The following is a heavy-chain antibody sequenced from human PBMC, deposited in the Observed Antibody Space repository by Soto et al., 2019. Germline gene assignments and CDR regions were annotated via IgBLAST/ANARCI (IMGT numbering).Heavy chain of an antibody. D-gene: IGHD4-17*01. CDR2: INPSGGST. CDR1: GYTFTSYY. CDR3: ATFPSYGGNSPGN. Sequence: QVQLVQSGAEVKKPGASVKVSCKASGYTFTSYYMHWVRQAPGQGLEWMGIINPSGGSTSYAQKFQGRVTMTRDTSTSTVYMELGSLRCEDTAVYYCATFPSYGGNSPGNWGQGTLVTVSS. V-gene: IGHV1-46*01. J-gene: IGHJ4*02.